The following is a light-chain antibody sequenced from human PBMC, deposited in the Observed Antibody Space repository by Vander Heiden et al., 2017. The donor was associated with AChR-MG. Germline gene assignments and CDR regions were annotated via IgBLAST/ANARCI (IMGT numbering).Light chain of an antibody. J-gene: IGLJ1*01. CDR3: GSRDNSGNRSV. Sequence: SSELTQDPAVSVALGQTVRITCHGDSLRSFYASWYQQKPGQAPVLVMYGKGDRPSGIPDRFSGSGSGSTASLTITGAQAEDEADYYCGSRDNSGNRSVFGAGTKVTVL. CDR1: SLRSFY. CDR2: GKG. V-gene: IGLV3-19*01.